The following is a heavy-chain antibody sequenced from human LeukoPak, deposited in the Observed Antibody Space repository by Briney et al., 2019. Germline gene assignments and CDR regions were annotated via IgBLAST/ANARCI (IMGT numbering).Heavy chain of an antibody. Sequence: GASVKVSCKASGYTFTGYYMHWVRQAPGQGLEWMGWINPNSGGTNYAQKFQGRVTMTRDTSISTAYMELSRLRYDDTAVYYCASYISGWGYYFDYWGQGTLVTVSS. J-gene: IGHJ4*02. D-gene: IGHD6-19*01. CDR1: GYTFTGYY. CDR2: INPNSGGT. CDR3: ASYISGWGYYFDY. V-gene: IGHV1-2*02.